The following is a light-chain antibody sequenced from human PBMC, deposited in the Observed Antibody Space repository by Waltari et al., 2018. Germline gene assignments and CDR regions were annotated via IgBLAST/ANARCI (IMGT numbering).Light chain of an antibody. Sequence: FILTQTNSVSESPGKTVTIPCTRSSGHIDSKYVQWYQQRPGTVPTTVIYEDYERPSGVPDRFSGSIDRSSNSAFLTISALEPEDEADYHCQSYDTNNHVIFGGGTKLTVL. CDR3: QSYDTNNHVI. CDR2: EDY. J-gene: IGLJ2*01. CDR1: SGHIDSKY. V-gene: IGLV6-57*04.